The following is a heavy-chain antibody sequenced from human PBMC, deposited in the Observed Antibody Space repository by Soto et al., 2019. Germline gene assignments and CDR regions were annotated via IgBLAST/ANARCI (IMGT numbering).Heavy chain of an antibody. CDR3: AKDPLYGWFDP. J-gene: IGHJ5*02. CDR1: GGSISGGGYY. Sequence: PSETLSLTCTVSGGSISGGGYYWSWIRQRPGKGLEWIGFISDSGSTYYNPSLKSRVTISVDTSRNQFSLNLSSVTAADTAVYYCAKDPLYGWFDPWGQGTLVTVSS. V-gene: IGHV4-31*03. CDR2: ISDSGST. D-gene: IGHD2-2*02.